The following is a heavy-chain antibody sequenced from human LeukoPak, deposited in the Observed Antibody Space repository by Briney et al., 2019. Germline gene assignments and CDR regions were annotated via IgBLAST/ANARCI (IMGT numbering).Heavy chain of an antibody. CDR2: IFYSGTT. CDR1: GAFITSSPYF. J-gene: IGHJ4*02. CDR3: ARGRGYDPVVFYFDS. Sequence: KPSETLSLTCSVSGAFITSSPYFWGWIRQTPGKGLEWVGSIFYSGTTYYNPSLTSRVTISEDSSKNQFSLRLHSLTAADTAIYYCARGRGYDPVVFYFDSWGQGTAVIVSS. D-gene: IGHD2-15*01. V-gene: IGHV4-39*07.